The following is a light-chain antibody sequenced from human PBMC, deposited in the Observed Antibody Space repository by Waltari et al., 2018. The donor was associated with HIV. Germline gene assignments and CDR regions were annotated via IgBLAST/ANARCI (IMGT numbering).Light chain of an antibody. V-gene: IGLV3-1*01. CDR3: QAWDSGTGVV. CDR2: QDN. Sequence: SYELTQPPSVSVSPGQTASVTCSGDKLGHMYSWWYLQKPGQSPVLVIYQDNKRPSGIPEGFSGSNSGNTATLTISGTQAMDEADYYCQAWDSGTGVVFGGGTKLTVL. J-gene: IGLJ2*01. CDR1: KLGHMY.